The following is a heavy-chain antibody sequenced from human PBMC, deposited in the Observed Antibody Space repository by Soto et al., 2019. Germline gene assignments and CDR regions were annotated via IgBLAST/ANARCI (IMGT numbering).Heavy chain of an antibody. D-gene: IGHD7-27*01. Sequence: SETLSLTCTVSGGSISSGGYYWSWIRQPPGKGLEWIGEINHSGSTKYNPSLKSRLTISVDTSKNQFSLKLSSVTAADTAVYYCARGWGRIFDYWGQGTLVTVSS. V-gene: IGHV4-39*07. CDR1: GGSISSGGYY. CDR2: INHSGST. CDR3: ARGWGRIFDY. J-gene: IGHJ4*02.